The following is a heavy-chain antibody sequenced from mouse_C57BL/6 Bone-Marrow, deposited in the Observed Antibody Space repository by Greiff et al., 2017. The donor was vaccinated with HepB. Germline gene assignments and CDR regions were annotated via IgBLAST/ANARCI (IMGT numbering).Heavy chain of an antibody. D-gene: IGHD2-4*01. CDR3: TRTYYDYDEGFAD. CDR2: IDPETGGT. J-gene: IGHJ3*01. CDR1: GYTFTDYE. Sequence: QVQLKEFGAELVRPGASVTLSCKASGYTFTDYEMHWVKQTPVHGLEWIGAIDPETGGTAYNQKFKGKAILTADKSASTAYMELRSLTSEDSAVYYCTRTYYDYDEGFADCGQGTLVTVAA. V-gene: IGHV1-15*01.